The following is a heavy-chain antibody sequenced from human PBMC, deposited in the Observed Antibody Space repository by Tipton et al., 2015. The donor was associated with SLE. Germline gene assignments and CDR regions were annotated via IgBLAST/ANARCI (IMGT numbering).Heavy chain of an antibody. CDR1: GGSISSDSYH. CDR2: LYYTGST. J-gene: IGHJ4*02. V-gene: IGHV4-31*03. CDR3: ARDRAMGFYFDY. Sequence: TLSLTCTVSGGSISSDSYHWIWIRQYPGKGLEWIGYLYYTGSTYYNPSLESRVVISVDTSKNQFSLKLNSVTAADTAVYFCARDRAMGFYFDYWGQGTLVTVSS.